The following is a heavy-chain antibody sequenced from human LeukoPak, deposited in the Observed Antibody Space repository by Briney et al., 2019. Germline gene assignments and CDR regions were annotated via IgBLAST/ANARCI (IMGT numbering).Heavy chain of an antibody. CDR3: GRGRFPYSVDV. CDR1: GFSFCSYY. CDR2: INGDGSIT. V-gene: IGHV3-74*01. D-gene: IGHD3-3*01. Sequence: GGSLRLSCAASGFSFCSYYMHWVRQAPGKGLVWVAHINGDGSITGHADSVKGRFTISRDNAKNTLFLQVSSLTAEDAAVYYCGRGRFPYSVDVWGQGTMVTVSS. J-gene: IGHJ6*02.